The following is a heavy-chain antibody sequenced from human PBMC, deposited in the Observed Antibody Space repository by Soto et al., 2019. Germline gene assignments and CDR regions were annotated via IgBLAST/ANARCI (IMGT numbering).Heavy chain of an antibody. J-gene: IGHJ6*02. CDR2: ISAYNGNT. Sequence: QVQLVQSGAEVKKPGASVKVSCKASGYTFTSYGISWVRQAPGQGLEWMGWISAYNGNTDYAQKLQSIVTMTTDTSTSTAYMELRSLRSDDTAVYYCARDRGVEYHSYYGMDVWGQGTTVTVSS. D-gene: IGHD3-10*01. CDR3: ARDRGVEYHSYYGMDV. V-gene: IGHV1-18*01. CDR1: GYTFTSYG.